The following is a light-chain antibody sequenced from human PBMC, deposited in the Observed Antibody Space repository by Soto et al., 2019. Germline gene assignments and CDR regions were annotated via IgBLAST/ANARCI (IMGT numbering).Light chain of an antibody. Sequence: EIVLTQSPGTLSLSPGERATLSCRASQSVGSSYLAWFQKKPGQAPRLLIYDASSRATGIPDRFSGSGSGTDFTLTISRLEPEDFAVYYCQQYRSSPFTFGPGTKVDIK. CDR2: DAS. CDR1: QSVGSSY. J-gene: IGKJ3*01. CDR3: QQYRSSPFT. V-gene: IGKV3-20*01.